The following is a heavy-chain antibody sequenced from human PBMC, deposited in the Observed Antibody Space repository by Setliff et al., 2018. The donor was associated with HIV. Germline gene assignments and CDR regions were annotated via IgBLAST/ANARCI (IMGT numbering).Heavy chain of an antibody. J-gene: IGHJ3*02. Sequence: SETLSLTCTVSGGSISSYYWSWIRQPPGKGLEWIGYIYTSGSTNYDPSLKSRVTISVDTSKNQFSLKLSSVTAADTAVYYCARRLNYYGSGNYPGAFDIWGQGTMVTVS. V-gene: IGHV4-4*09. CDR1: GGSISSYY. D-gene: IGHD3-10*01. CDR3: ARRLNYYGSGNYPGAFDI. CDR2: IYTSGST.